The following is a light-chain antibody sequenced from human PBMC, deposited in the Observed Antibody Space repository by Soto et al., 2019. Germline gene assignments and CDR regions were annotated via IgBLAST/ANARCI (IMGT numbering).Light chain of an antibody. CDR1: QTISSW. J-gene: IGKJ5*01. CDR3: QQYAEGTPIT. CDR2: KAS. Sequence: DIQMTQSPSTLSGSVGDRVTITCRASQTISSWLAWYQQKPGKAPKLLIYKASTLKSGVPSRFSGSGSGTEFTLTISSLQPDDFATYYCQQYAEGTPITFGQGTRLEIK. V-gene: IGKV1-5*03.